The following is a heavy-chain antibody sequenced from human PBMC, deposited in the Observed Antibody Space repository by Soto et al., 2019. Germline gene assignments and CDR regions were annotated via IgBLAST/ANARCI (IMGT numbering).Heavy chain of an antibody. CDR2: INPNSGGT. Sequence: GASVKVSCKASGFTFTGHYIHWVRQAPGQGLEWMGWINPNSGGTSYAQKFQGRLTMTTDTSITTAYMELSRLSSDDTAFYYCAKSGSSFRPSLGYFDYWGQGTLVTVSS. CDR3: AKSGSSFRPSLGYFDY. J-gene: IGHJ4*02. D-gene: IGHD1-1*01. CDR1: GFTFTGHY. V-gene: IGHV1-2*02.